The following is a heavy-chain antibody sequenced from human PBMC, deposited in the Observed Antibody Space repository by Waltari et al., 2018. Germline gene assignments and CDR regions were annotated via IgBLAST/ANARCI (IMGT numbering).Heavy chain of an antibody. CDR2: VYWEDDQ. V-gene: IGHV2-5*02. CDR1: GFSLITSGVG. J-gene: IGHJ4*02. CDR3: ARRTGAGGTLDY. D-gene: IGHD1-26*01. Sequence: QITLQESGPTLVKPTETLTLTCTFSGFSLITSGVGVGWIRLPPGKALEWLAIVYWEDDQRYSPSLRARLTITKDTSINQVVLTVHNVDPVDTATYYCARRTGAGGTLDYWGQGILVTVSS.